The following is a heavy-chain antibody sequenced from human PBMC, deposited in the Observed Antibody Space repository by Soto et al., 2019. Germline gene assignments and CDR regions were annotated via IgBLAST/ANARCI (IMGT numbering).Heavy chain of an antibody. V-gene: IGHV4-39*01. D-gene: IGHD3-22*01. J-gene: IGHJ4*02. CDR3: ARTAAYYYDSSGYLYYFDY. Sequence: SETLSLTCTVSGGSISSSSYYWGWIRQPPGKGLEWIGSIYYSGSTYYNPSLKSRVTISVDTSKNQFSLKLSSVTAAGTAVYYCARTAAYYYDSSGYLYYFDYWGQGTLVTVSS. CDR2: IYYSGST. CDR1: GGSISSSSYY.